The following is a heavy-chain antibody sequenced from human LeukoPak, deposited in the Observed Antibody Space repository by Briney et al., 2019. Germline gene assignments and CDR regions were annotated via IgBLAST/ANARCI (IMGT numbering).Heavy chain of an antibody. CDR1: GGSISSGGYY. Sequence: SETLSLTCTVSGGSISSGGYYWSWIRQHPGKGLEWIGEINHSGRTNYNPSLKSRVTISVDTSKNQFSLKLSSVTAADTAVYHCARGLLGPYYDFWNGYFPYFDYWGQGTLVTVSS. CDR2: INHSGRT. V-gene: IGHV4-31*03. D-gene: IGHD3-3*01. J-gene: IGHJ4*02. CDR3: ARGLLGPYYDFWNGYFPYFDY.